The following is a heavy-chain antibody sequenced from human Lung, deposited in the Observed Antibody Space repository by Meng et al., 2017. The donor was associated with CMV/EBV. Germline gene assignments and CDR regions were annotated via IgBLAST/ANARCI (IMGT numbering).Heavy chain of an antibody. J-gene: IGHJ4*02. D-gene: IGHD2-2*01. Sequence: GGSLRLSCVVSRVTFRNYAMHWVRQAPGKGPEWVAVISSDGQNKYYADSVKGRFAISRDNLRSTLYLQLSSLRLEDTAVYYCETYSRAPAALLAYFNYWGLRXLVTVSS. CDR3: ETYSRAPAALLAYFNY. CDR2: ISSDGQNK. CDR1: RVTFRNYA. V-gene: IGHV3-30*09.